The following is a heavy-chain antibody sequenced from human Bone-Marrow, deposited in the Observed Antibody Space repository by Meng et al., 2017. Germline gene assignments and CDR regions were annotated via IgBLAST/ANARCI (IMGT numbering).Heavy chain of an antibody. CDR2: INTYNGKT. V-gene: IGHV1-18*01. J-gene: IGHJ4*02. CDR1: GYTLSSDG. CDR3: ATRGNPYLNC. Sequence: QGKLVQSGAEVKKPGASVKVSCDASGYTLSSDGFSWVRQAPGQVLEWLGWINTYNGKTDYAQKFQGRITMTTDTFTSTGYMELRNLRSDDTAVYYCATRGNPYLNCWGQGTLVTVSS.